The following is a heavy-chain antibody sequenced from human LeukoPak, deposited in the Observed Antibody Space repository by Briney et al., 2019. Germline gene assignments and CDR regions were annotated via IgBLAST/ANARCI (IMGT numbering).Heavy chain of an antibody. D-gene: IGHD6-13*01. J-gene: IGHJ4*02. Sequence: SETLSLTCTVSGGSISSYYWSWVRQPAGKGLEWIGRIYASGNTNYNPSLKGRVTMTIDTSKNQFSLDLSSVTAADTAVYYCARGRGSSWYYFDSWGQGTLVTISS. CDR2: IYASGNT. CDR3: ARGRGSSWYYFDS. CDR1: GGSISSYY. V-gene: IGHV4-4*07.